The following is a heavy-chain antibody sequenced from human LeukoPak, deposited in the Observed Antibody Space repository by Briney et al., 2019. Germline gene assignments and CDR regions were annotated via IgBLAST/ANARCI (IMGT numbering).Heavy chain of an antibody. CDR2: ISGSGGST. V-gene: IGHV3-23*01. Sequence: PGRSLRLSCAASGFTFSSYAMSWVRQAPRKGLEWVSAISGSGGSTYYADSVKGRFTISRDNSKNTLYLQMNSLRAEDTAVYYCAKALITYYYDSSGYSYFDYWGQGTLVTVSS. J-gene: IGHJ4*02. CDR1: GFTFSSYA. CDR3: AKALITYYYDSSGYSYFDY. D-gene: IGHD3-22*01.